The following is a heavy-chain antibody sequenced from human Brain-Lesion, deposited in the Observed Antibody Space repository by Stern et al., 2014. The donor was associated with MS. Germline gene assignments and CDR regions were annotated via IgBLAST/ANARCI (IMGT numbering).Heavy chain of an antibody. CDR1: GGSISSGGYY. J-gene: IGHJ6*02. Sequence: VQLVESGPGLVKPSQTLSLSCTVSGGSISSGGYYWSWIRQPAGKGLEWIGRIFNSGSTSHKPSLKRRVPISIATSKNQFSRRLNSRTAADTAVYYCARGRVVPGFQYYATDVWGQGTTVIVSS. D-gene: IGHD2-2*01. V-gene: IGHV4-61*02. CDR2: IFNSGST. CDR3: ARGRVVPGFQYYATDV.